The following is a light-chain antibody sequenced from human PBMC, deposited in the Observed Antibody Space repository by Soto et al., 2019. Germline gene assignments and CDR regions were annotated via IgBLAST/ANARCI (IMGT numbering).Light chain of an antibody. CDR3: QQYSTYSWT. CDR1: QSISTW. CDR2: DAS. J-gene: IGKJ1*01. Sequence: DIQMTQSSSTLSASVGDRVTITCRASQSISTWLAWFQQKPGKAPKLLIYDASSLQGGVPSRFSGSGSGTEFTLTISSLHPDDFATYYCQQYSTYSWTFGQGTKVEI. V-gene: IGKV1-5*01.